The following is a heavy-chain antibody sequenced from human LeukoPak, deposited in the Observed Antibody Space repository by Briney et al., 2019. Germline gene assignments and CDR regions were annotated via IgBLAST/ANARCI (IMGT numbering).Heavy chain of an antibody. V-gene: IGHV1-2*02. CDR1: GYTFTGYY. CDR3: ARVTYYYDSSGARDWYFDL. J-gene: IGHJ2*01. Sequence: ASVKVSCKASGYTFTGYYMHWVRQAPGQGLEWMGWINPKSGGTNYAQKFQGRVTMTRDTSISTAYMELSRLRSDDTAVYYCARVTYYYDSSGARDWYFDLWGRGTLVTVSS. D-gene: IGHD3-22*01. CDR2: INPKSGGT.